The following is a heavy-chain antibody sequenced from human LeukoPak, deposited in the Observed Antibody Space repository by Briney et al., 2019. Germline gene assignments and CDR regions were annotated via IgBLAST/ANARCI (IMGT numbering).Heavy chain of an antibody. J-gene: IGHJ4*02. CDR2: IYPGDSDT. CDR1: GYTFSSYW. D-gene: IGHD3-3*01. V-gene: IGHV5-51*01. Sequence: GESLRISCKGSGYTFSSYWTGWVRQMPGKGLEWMGIIYPGDSDTRYSPSLQGQVTISVDTSIGTAYLQWSSLKASDTAIYYCARQNDFRLDYWGQGTLVTVSS. CDR3: ARQNDFRLDY.